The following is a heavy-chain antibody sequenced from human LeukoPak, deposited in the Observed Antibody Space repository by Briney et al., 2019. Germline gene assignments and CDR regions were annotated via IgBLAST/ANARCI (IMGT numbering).Heavy chain of an antibody. D-gene: IGHD1-26*01. CDR1: GFTFSSYW. Sequence: TGGSLRLSCAASGFTFSSYWMSWVRQAPGKGLEWVANINYDGNEKYYVDSVKGRFTISRDNARNSLHLQMNSLGAEDTAVYYCARVSVGATNYFDFWGQGTLVTVSS. V-gene: IGHV3-7*04. J-gene: IGHJ4*02. CDR3: ARVSVGATNYFDF. CDR2: INYDGNEK.